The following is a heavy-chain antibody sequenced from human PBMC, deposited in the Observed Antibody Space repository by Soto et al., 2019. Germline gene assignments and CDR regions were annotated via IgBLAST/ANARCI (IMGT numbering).Heavy chain of an antibody. CDR3: ARHGSSWHQNYYFYGMDV. CDR2: IYPGDSDT. CDR1: GYSFTSYW. D-gene: IGHD6-13*01. J-gene: IGHJ6*02. V-gene: IGHV5-51*01. Sequence: GESLKISCKGSGYSFTSYWIGWVRQMPGKGLEWMGIIYPGDSDTRYSPSFQAQVTISADKSISTAYLQWSSLKASDTAMYYCARHGSSWHQNYYFYGMDVWGQGTTVTVSS.